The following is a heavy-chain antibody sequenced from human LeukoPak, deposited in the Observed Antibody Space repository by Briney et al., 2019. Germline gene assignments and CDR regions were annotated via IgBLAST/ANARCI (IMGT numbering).Heavy chain of an antibody. Sequence: SETLSLTRTVSGGSIRSYYWSWIRQPPGKGLDSIGNIYYSGSTNYHPSFKSRVTISIDTSKNQFSLKLSSVTAADTAVYYCARGSTIFNFDYWGQGTLVTVSS. CDR3: ARGSTIFNFDY. CDR2: IYYSGST. CDR1: GGSIRSYY. D-gene: IGHD3-9*01. V-gene: IGHV4-59*01. J-gene: IGHJ4*02.